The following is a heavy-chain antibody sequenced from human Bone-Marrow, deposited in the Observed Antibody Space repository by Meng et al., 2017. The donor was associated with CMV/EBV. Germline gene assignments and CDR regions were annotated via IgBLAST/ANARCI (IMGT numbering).Heavy chain of an antibody. CDR2: IYYSGST. V-gene: IGHV4-31*02. CDR1: ISSGGYY. Sequence: ISSGGYYWSWIRQHPGKGPEWIGYIYYSGSTYYNPSLKSRVTISVDTSKNQFSLKLSSVTAADTAVYYCARESYYYDSSGYFNWFDPWGQGTLVTVSS. J-gene: IGHJ5*02. CDR3: ARESYYYDSSGYFNWFDP. D-gene: IGHD3-22*01.